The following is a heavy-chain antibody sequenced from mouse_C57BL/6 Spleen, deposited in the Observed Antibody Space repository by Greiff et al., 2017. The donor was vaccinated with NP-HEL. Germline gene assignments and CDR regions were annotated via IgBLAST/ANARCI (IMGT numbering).Heavy chain of an antibody. D-gene: IGHD2-5*01. Sequence: QVQLKESGAELVRPGASVTLSCKASGYTFTDYEMHWVKQTPVHGLEWIGAIDPETGGTAYNQKFKGKAILTADKSSSTAYMELRSLTSEDSAVYYCTRPPYYSNPYFDYWGQGTTLTVSS. V-gene: IGHV1-15*01. CDR2: IDPETGGT. CDR1: GYTFTDYE. J-gene: IGHJ2*01. CDR3: TRPPYYSNPYFDY.